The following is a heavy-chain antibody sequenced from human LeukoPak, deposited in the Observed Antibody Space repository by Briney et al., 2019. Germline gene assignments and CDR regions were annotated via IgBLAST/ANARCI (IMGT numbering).Heavy chain of an antibody. D-gene: IGHD2-21*01. V-gene: IGHV3-74*01. CDR2: ITNDGSST. CDR3: AKTVVVITFRFDS. J-gene: IGHJ4*02. Sequence: PGGSLRLSCAASGLTFSSHWMHWVRQAPGKGLVWVSRITNDGSSTTYADSVKGRFTISRDNSKNTLDLQMNSLRAEDTAIYYCAKTVVVITFRFDSWGQGSLVTVSS. CDR1: GLTFSSHW.